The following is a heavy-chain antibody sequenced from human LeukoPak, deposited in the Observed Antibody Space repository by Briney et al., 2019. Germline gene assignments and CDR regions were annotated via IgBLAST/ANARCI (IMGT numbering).Heavy chain of an antibody. CDR2: ISRSSSNI. J-gene: IGHJ6*03. Sequence: GGSLRLSCAASGFTFSSYSMNWVRQAPGKGLEWVSSISRSSSNIYYADSLKGRFTISRDNAKNSLYLQMNSLRAEDTAVYYCARDPSGYDVYPPVRHYYMDVWGKGTTVTVSS. D-gene: IGHD5-12*01. V-gene: IGHV3-21*01. CDR1: GFTFSSYS. CDR3: ARDPSGYDVYPPVRHYYMDV.